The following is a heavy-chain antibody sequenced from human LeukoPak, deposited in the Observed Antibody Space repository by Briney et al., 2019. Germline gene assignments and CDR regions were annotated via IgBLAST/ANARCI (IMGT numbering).Heavy chain of an antibody. J-gene: IGHJ4*02. V-gene: IGHV3-7*01. D-gene: IGHD6-19*01. Sequence: GGSLRLSCAASGFTFSSYWMSWVRQAPGKGLEWVADIKQDGSEKYYVDSVKGRFTISRNNAKNSLYLQMNSLRAEDTAVYYCARAASSGWYNYWRQGILVTVSP. CDR2: IKQDGSEK. CDR1: GFTFSSYW. CDR3: ARAASSGWYNY.